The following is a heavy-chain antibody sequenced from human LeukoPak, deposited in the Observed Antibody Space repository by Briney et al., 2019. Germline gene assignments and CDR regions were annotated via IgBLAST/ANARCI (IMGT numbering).Heavy chain of an antibody. J-gene: IGHJ3*02. CDR2: ISAYNGNT. CDR3: ARGEVRANQRGHTGAFDI. D-gene: IGHD4/OR15-4a*01. CDR1: GYTFTSYG. V-gene: IGHV1-18*01. Sequence: ASVKVSCKASGYTFTSYGISWVRQAPGQGLEWMGWISAYNGNTNYAQKLQGRVTMTTDTSTSTAYMELRSLRSDDTAVYYCARGEVRANQRGHTGAFDIWGQGTMVTVSS.